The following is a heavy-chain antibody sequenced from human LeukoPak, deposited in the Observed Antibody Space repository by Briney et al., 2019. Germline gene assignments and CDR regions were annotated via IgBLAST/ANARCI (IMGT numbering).Heavy chain of an antibody. Sequence: ASVKVSCKASGYTFTSYGISWVRQAPGQGLEWMGWINPNSGGTNYAQKFQGRVTMTRDTSISTAYMELSRLRSDDTAVYYCARDPPCSGGSCYQVDYWGQGTLVTVSS. D-gene: IGHD2-15*01. CDR2: INPNSGGT. CDR1: GYTFTSYG. V-gene: IGHV1-2*02. J-gene: IGHJ4*02. CDR3: ARDPPCSGGSCYQVDY.